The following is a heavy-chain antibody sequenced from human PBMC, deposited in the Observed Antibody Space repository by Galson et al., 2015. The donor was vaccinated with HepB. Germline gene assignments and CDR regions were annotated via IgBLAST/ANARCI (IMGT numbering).Heavy chain of an antibody. J-gene: IGHJ4*02. D-gene: IGHD3-10*02. Sequence: SLRLSCAASGFNFGSYGMHWVRQAPGKGLEWVAVTWYDGTDKKYAESVKGRFTISRDNSKSTLYLQMNSVRVEDTAVYYCVKDRGMGSAWHVLEHWGQGALVTVSS. CDR3: VKDRGMGSAWHVLEH. V-gene: IGHV3-33*06. CDR1: GFNFGSYG. CDR2: TWYDGTDK.